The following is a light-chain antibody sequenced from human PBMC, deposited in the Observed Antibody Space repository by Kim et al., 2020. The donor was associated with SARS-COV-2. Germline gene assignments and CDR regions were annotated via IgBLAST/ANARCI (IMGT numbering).Light chain of an antibody. Sequence: SYELTQPPSVSVSPGKTARITCGGNSIGSKSGHWYQRKPGQAPILVISYDRDRPSGIPERFSGSNSGNTATLTISRVEAGDEADYYCQVWDSSSDHRVVFGGGTQLTVL. V-gene: IGLV3-21*04. CDR1: SIGSKS. CDR2: YDR. CDR3: QVWDSSSDHRVV. J-gene: IGLJ2*01.